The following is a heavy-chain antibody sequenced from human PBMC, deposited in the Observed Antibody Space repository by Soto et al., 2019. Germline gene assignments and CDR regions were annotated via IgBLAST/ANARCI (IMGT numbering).Heavy chain of an antibody. CDR3: AAGVGY. V-gene: IGHV4-4*07. CDR1: GGSIISYY. CDR2: IYTSGST. J-gene: IGHJ4*02. D-gene: IGHD1-26*01. Sequence: SETLSLTCTVSGGSIISYYCICIRQPAWKGLEWIGRIYTSGSTNYNPSLKSRVTMSVDTSKNQFSLKLSSVTAADTAVYYCAAGVGYWGQGTLVTVSS.